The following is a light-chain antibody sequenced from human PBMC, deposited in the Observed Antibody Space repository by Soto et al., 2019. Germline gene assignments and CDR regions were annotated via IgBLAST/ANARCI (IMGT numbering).Light chain of an antibody. Sequence: DIQMTQSPSSLSASVGDRVTITCQASQDISNYLNWYQQKPGKAPELLIYNASNLETGVPSKFSGSGSGTDFTLTISSLQPEDFATYYCQQSYSALFTFGPGTKVDIK. V-gene: IGKV1-39*01. CDR2: NAS. J-gene: IGKJ3*01. CDR3: QQSYSALFT. CDR1: QDISNY.